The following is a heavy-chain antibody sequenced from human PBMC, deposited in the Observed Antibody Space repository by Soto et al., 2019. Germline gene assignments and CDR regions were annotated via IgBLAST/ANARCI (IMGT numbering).Heavy chain of an antibody. J-gene: IGHJ6*02. CDR2: IIPIFGTA. V-gene: IGHV1-69*12. CDR3: AREGGSGNFRYYAMDV. CDR1: GGTFSSYA. D-gene: IGHD3-10*01. Sequence: QVQLVQSGAEVKKPGSSVKVSCKASGGTFSSYAISWVRQAPGQGLEWMGGIIPIFGTANYAQKFQGRVTITADESTSTAYMELGSLRSEETAVYYCAREGGSGNFRYYAMDVWGQGTTVTVSS.